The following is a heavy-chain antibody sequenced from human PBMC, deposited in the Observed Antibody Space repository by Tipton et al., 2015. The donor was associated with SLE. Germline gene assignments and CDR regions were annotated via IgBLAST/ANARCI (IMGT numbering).Heavy chain of an antibody. Sequence: TPSLTCTVSGDSISKYYWSWIRQPPGKGLEWIGYVYNSGITSYNPFLESRVTLSIDTSKNQFSLKLNSVTAADTAVYYCAREPAVAGSGFDYWGQGTLVIVSS. CDR3: AREPAVAGSGFDY. V-gene: IGHV4-59*12. J-gene: IGHJ4*02. CDR2: VYNSGIT. D-gene: IGHD6-19*01. CDR1: GDSISKYY.